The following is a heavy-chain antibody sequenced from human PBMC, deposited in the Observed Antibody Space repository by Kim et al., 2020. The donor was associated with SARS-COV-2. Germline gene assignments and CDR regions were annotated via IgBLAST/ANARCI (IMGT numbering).Heavy chain of an antibody. CDR2: ISWNSGSI. CDR3: AKGWSTVTTHWFDP. V-gene: IGHV3-9*01. Sequence: GGSLRLSCAASGFTFGDYAMHWVRQAPGKGLEWVSGISWNSGSIGYADSVKGRFTISRDNAKNSLYLQMNSLRAEDTALYYCAKGWSTVTTHWFDPWGQGTLVTVSS. J-gene: IGHJ5*02. D-gene: IGHD4-17*01. CDR1: GFTFGDYA.